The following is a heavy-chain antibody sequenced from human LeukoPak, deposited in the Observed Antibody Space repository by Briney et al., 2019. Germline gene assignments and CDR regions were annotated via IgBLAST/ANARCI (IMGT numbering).Heavy chain of an antibody. Sequence: ASVKVSCTASGYTFTSYAMHWVRQAPGQRLEWMGWINAGNGNTKYSQKFQGRVTITRDTSASTAYMELSSLRSEDTAVCYCARESDGDWVYYGMDVWGQGTTVTVSS. J-gene: IGHJ6*02. CDR3: ARESDGDWVYYGMDV. CDR1: GYTFTSYA. V-gene: IGHV1-3*01. D-gene: IGHD4-17*01. CDR2: INAGNGNT.